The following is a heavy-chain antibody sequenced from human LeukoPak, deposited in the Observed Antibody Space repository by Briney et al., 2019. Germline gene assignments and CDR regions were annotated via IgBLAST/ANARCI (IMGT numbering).Heavy chain of an antibody. V-gene: IGHV1-69*05. CDR1: GGTFSSYA. D-gene: IGHD4-23*01. CDR3: ARVNQPYGSNSYYFDY. J-gene: IGHJ4*02. CDR2: IIPIFGTA. Sequence: SVKVSCKASGGTFSSYAISWVRQAPGQGREWMGGIIPIFGTANYTQKFQGRVTITTDETTSTAYMELSSLRSEDTAVYYSARVNQPYGSNSYYFDYWGQGTLVTVSS.